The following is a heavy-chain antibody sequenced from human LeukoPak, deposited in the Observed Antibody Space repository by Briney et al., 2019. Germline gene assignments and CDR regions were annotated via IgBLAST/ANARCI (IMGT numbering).Heavy chain of an antibody. CDR1: GFAFSIYW. V-gene: IGHV3-7*01. CDR2: IKQDGSEK. Sequence: PGGSLRLSCAASGFAFSIYWMSWVRQAPGKGLEWVANIKQDGSEKYYVDSVKGRFTISRDNAKNSLYLQMNSLRAEDTAVYYCARDKDSWDYGDFYDNWGQGTLVTVSS. J-gene: IGHJ4*02. D-gene: IGHD4-17*01. CDR3: ARDKDSWDYGDFYDN.